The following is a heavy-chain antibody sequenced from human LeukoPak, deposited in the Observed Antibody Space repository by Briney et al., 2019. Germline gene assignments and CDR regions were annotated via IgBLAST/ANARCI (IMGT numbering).Heavy chain of an antibody. V-gene: IGHV3-74*01. Sequence: GGSLRLSCAVSGFTFSSYAMTWVRQAPGKGLEWVSRINPDGSSSNYADSVKGRFTMSRDNAKSMVYLQMDGLRAEDTAVFSCVRQAVSGDSGIAYWGRGVLVTVSS. D-gene: IGHD4-17*01. J-gene: IGHJ4*02. CDR3: VRQAVSGDSGIAY. CDR2: INPDGSSS. CDR1: GFTFSSYA.